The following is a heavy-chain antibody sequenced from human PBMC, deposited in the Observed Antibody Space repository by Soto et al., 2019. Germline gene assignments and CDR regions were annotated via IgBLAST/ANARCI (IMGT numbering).Heavy chain of an antibody. CDR1: GFTFSSYA. CDR2: ISGSGGST. Sequence: GGSLRLSCAASGFTFSSYAMSWVRQAPGKGLEWVSAISGSGGSTYYADSVKGRFTISRDNSKNTLYLQMNSLRAEDTAVYYCAKGKNGATAVAGQDHYYYYYGMDVWGQGTTVTVSS. J-gene: IGHJ6*02. V-gene: IGHV3-23*01. D-gene: IGHD6-19*01. CDR3: AKGKNGATAVAGQDHYYYYYGMDV.